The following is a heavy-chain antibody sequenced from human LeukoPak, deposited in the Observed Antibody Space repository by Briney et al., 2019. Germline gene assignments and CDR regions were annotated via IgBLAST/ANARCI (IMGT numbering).Heavy chain of an antibody. CDR1: GFAFDEHG. J-gene: IGHJ4*02. Sequence: GGSLGLSCTASGFAFDEHGMSWVRQVPGKGLEWVSGINWSGGSTGYADPLRGRFTISRDDAKNSLYLQMDSLRAEDTALYYCARAPITSPFYFDYWGQGTLVTVSS. D-gene: IGHD2-2*01. V-gene: IGHV3-20*04. CDR2: INWSGGST. CDR3: ARAPITSPFYFDY.